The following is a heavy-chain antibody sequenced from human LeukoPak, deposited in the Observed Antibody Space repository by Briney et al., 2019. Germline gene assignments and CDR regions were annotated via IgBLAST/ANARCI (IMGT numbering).Heavy chain of an antibody. Sequence: GGSLRLSCAASGFTFSDYYMAWIRQAPGKGVEWVSYISNSGSNIYYADSVKGRFTISRDDAKNSLYLQMNSLRAEDTAVYYCARGRAAVAVYNWFDPWGQGTLVTVSS. D-gene: IGHD6-13*01. CDR3: ARGRAAVAVYNWFDP. CDR2: ISNSGSNI. CDR1: GFTFSDYY. V-gene: IGHV3-11*01. J-gene: IGHJ5*02.